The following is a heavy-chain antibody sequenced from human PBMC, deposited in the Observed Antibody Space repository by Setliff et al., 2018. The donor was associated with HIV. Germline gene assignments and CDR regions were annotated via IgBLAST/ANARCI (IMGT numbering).Heavy chain of an antibody. CDR1: GFTFSEYW. D-gene: IGHD3-3*01. Sequence: GESLKISCVVSGFTFSEYWMHWVRQAPGKGLEWVSYINSHGNRTTYADSVRGRFTISRDNAKNTVYLQLTSLRAEDTAVYYCARGPQYNFWGGYLGLWGQGTLVTVSS. CDR2: INSHGNRT. J-gene: IGHJ4*02. CDR3: ARGPQYNFWGGYLGL. V-gene: IGHV3-74*01.